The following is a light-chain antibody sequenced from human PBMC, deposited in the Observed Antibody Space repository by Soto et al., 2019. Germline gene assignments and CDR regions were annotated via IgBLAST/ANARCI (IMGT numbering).Light chain of an antibody. CDR1: QTISHW. CDR3: QQYKTYFRT. Sequence: DIQMTQSPSTLSASVGDRVTITCRASQTISHWLAWYQQKPGKAPRVLIYKTSNLVNGVPPRFSGSGSGTEFSLTISILQPDDFATYYCQQYKTYFRTFGQGTKVEI. V-gene: IGKV1-5*03. CDR2: KTS. J-gene: IGKJ1*01.